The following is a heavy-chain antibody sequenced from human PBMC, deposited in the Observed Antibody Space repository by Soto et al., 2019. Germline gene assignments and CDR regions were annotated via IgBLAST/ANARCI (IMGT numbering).Heavy chain of an antibody. CDR1: GFTFSSYG. CDR3: AKGLDY. J-gene: IGHJ4*02. CDR2: ISYDGSNK. Sequence: QVQLVESGGGVVQPGRSLRLSCAASGFTFSSYGMHWVRLAPGKGLEWVAVISYDGSNKYYADSVKGRFTISRDNSKNTLYLQMNSLRAEDTAVYYCAKGLDYWGQGTLVTVSS. V-gene: IGHV3-30*18.